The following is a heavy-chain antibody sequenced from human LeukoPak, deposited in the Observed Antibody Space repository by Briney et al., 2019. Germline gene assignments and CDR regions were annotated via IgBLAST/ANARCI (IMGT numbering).Heavy chain of an antibody. Sequence: GGSLRLSCAASGFTFSSYEMNWVRQAPGKGLEWVSYISSSGSTTYYADSVKGRFTISRDNSKNTLYLQMNSLRAEDTAVYYCAKEGYDFWSGYDPLRRYFDYWGQGTLVTVSS. CDR2: ISSSGSTT. CDR1: GFTFSSYE. J-gene: IGHJ4*02. V-gene: IGHV3-48*03. CDR3: AKEGYDFWSGYDPLRRYFDY. D-gene: IGHD3-3*01.